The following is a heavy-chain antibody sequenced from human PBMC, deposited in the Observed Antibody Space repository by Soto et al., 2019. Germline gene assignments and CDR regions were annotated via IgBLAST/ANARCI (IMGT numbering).Heavy chain of an antibody. CDR1: GGSISSGGYS. J-gene: IGHJ5*02. Sequence: SETLSLTCAVSGGSISSGGYSWSWIRQPPGKGPEWIGYIYHSGSTYYNPSLKSRVTISVDRSKNQFSLKLNSMTAADTAVYYCARVPGPWGQGTLVTVSS. CDR2: IYHSGST. CDR3: ARVPGP. V-gene: IGHV4-30-2*01. D-gene: IGHD7-27*01.